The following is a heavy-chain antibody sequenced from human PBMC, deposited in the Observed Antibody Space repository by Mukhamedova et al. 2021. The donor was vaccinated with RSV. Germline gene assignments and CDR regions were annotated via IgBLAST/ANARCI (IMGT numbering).Heavy chain of an antibody. D-gene: IGHD2-15*01. J-gene: IGHJ4*02. CDR2: IFPGDSDV. CDR3: ARLSLGGFFDF. Sequence: GKGLEWMGIIFPGDSDVKSSPSLEGRVTISADKSINTAYLQWYSLKASDTAMYYCARLSLGGFFDFWGQGTLVTVSS. V-gene: IGHV5-51*01.